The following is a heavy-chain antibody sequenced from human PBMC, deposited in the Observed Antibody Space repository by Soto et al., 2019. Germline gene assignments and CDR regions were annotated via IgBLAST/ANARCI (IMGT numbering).Heavy chain of an antibody. D-gene: IGHD6-6*01. V-gene: IGHV3-7*03. Sequence: GWSLRLSCAASGFIFRNYWMSWVRQAPGKGLEWVANIKQDGGQKYYVDSVKGRFTISRDNARNSVYLQINSLRAEDTAMYYCARIGYSSSSLDYWGLGTLVTGSS. CDR3: ARIGYSSSSLDY. CDR2: IKQDGGQK. J-gene: IGHJ4*02. CDR1: GFIFRNYW.